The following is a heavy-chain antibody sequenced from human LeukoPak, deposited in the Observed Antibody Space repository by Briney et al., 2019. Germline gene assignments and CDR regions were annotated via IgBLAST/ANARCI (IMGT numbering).Heavy chain of an antibody. CDR2: IYYSGST. J-gene: IGHJ4*02. V-gene: IGHV4-59*12. CDR3: ARAQAHFDY. Sequence: SSETLSLTCTVSGGSISSYYWSWIRQPPGKGLEWIGYIYYSGSTYYNPSLKSRITISVDTSKNQFSLKLSSVTAADTAVYYCARAQAHFDYWGQGTLVTVSS. CDR1: GGSISSYY.